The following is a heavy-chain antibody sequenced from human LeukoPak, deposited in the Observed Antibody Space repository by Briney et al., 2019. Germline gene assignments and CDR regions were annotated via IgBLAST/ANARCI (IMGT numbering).Heavy chain of an antibody. CDR2: IWYDGSNK. D-gene: IGHD3-9*01. CDR3: ARGVLTGYYMLDY. Sequence: GGSLRLSCAASGFTFSSYGMHWVRQAPGKGLEWVAVIWYDGSNKYYADSVKGRFTISRDNSKNTLYLQMNSLRAEDTAVYYCARGVLTGYYMLDYWGQGTLVTVSS. J-gene: IGHJ4*02. CDR1: GFTFSSYG. V-gene: IGHV3-33*01.